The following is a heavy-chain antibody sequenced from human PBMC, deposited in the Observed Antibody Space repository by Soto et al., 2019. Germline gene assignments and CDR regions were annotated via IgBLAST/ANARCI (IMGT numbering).Heavy chain of an antibody. Sequence: QAQLEESGGGVVQPGTSLRLSCSASSFSFSSSGMHWVRQPPGKGLEWVAAIWDDGGNKYYADSVRGRVTISRDNSKNTLFLQMSSLRAEDTALYYCARSSGSYFAAFYDTWGQGTLVSVSS. V-gene: IGHV3-33*01. J-gene: IGHJ4*02. CDR2: IWDDGGNK. D-gene: IGHD1-26*01. CDR1: SFSFSSSG. CDR3: ARSSGSYFAAFYDT.